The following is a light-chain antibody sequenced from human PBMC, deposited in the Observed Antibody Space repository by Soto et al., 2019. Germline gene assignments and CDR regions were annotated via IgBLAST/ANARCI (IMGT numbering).Light chain of an antibody. Sequence: DIVLTQSPGTPSLSPGERATLSCRASQSVYSSYLAWYQQKPGQPPRLLIYGASSRAIGIPDRFSGSGSETEFSLTISRLEPEDFAVYYCQQYGSSPLTFGQGTKVEIK. CDR1: QSVYSSY. CDR2: GAS. J-gene: IGKJ1*01. V-gene: IGKV3-20*01. CDR3: QQYGSSPLT.